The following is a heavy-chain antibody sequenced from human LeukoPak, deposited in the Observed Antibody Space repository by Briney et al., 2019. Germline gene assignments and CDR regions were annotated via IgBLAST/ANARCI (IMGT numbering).Heavy chain of an antibody. CDR2: ISGSGSA. D-gene: IGHD1-26*01. Sequence: PGGSLRLSCAASGFTLSSYAMNWVRQAPGKGLEWVSAISGSGSAYYADSVKGRFTISRDNSKNTLYLQMNSLRAEDTAVYYCAKRGAEVGATVAPGDYWGQGTLVTVSS. V-gene: IGHV3-23*01. CDR1: GFTLSSYA. CDR3: AKRGAEVGATVAPGDY. J-gene: IGHJ4*02.